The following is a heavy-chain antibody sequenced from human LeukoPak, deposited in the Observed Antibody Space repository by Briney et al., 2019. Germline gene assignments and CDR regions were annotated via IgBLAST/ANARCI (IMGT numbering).Heavy chain of an antibody. Sequence: ASVKVSCKASGYTFKNYDINWVRQAPGQGLDWMGWMNPNSGNTGFAQKFQDRVSMTRDTSINTAYMELTSLRSGDTAVYYCARATPGGLHGYSFDYWGQGTVVTVYS. D-gene: IGHD5-24*01. CDR1: GYTFKNYD. J-gene: IGHJ4*02. CDR2: MNPNSGNT. V-gene: IGHV1-8*02. CDR3: ARATPGGLHGYSFDY.